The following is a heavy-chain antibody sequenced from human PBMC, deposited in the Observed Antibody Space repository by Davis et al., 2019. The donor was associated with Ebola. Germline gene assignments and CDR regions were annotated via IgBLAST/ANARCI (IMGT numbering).Heavy chain of an antibody. CDR1: VYTLSAYL. CDR2: INPNHYGG. CDR3: ARAPGCGGDRCDGRNWFDA. J-gene: IGHJ5*02. D-gene: IGHD2-21*01. V-gene: IGHV1-46*01. Sequence: ASVPVSRKASVYTLSAYLLHWLRQAAGRGLAWMGIINPNHYGGSYAHSLEGRLSITRDMPANTVYMELRSLRSEDTAIYYCARAPGCGGDRCDGRNWFDAWGQGTLVTVSS.